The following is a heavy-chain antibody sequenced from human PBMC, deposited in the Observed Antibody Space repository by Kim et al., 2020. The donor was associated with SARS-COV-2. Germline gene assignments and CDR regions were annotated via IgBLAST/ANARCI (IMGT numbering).Heavy chain of an antibody. Sequence: SETLSLTCAVYGGSFSGYYWSWIRQPPGKGLEWIGEINHSGSTNYNPSLKSRVTISVDTSKNQFSLKLSSVTAADTAVYYCARGRGGEQQLVMAHGMDVWGQGDTVTVSS. CDR3: ARGRGGEQQLVMAHGMDV. D-gene: IGHD6-13*01. CDR1: GGSFSGYY. CDR2: INHSGST. V-gene: IGHV4-34*01. J-gene: IGHJ6*02.